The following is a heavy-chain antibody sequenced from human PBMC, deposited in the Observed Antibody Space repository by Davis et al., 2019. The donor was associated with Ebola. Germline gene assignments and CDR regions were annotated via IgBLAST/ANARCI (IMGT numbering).Heavy chain of an antibody. J-gene: IGHJ4*02. CDR1: GGSTSPYY. Sequence: MPSETLSLTCTLSGGSTSPYYCSWSRQPPGKGLEWIGYIYYSGGTKYNLSLKGRVAISVDTSKNQFSLKLSSVTAADTAVYYCARSYGAAPFDYWGQGTLVTVSS. CDR2: IYYSGGT. D-gene: IGHD4/OR15-4a*01. V-gene: IGHV4-59*08. CDR3: ARSYGAAPFDY.